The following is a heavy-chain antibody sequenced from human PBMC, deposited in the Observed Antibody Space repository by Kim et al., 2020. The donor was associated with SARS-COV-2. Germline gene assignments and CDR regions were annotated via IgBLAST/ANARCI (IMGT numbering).Heavy chain of an antibody. D-gene: IGHD3-10*01. CDR3: ARRESVRGTVDY. V-gene: IGHV6-1*01. Sequence: DYAVSVKSRITINPDTSKNQFSLQLNSVTPEDTAVYYCARRESVRGTVDYWGQGTLVTVSS. J-gene: IGHJ4*02.